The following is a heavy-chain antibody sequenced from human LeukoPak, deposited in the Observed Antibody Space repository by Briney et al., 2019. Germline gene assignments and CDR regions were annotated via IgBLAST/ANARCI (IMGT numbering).Heavy chain of an antibody. CDR2: ISGGGGST. D-gene: IGHD2-15*01. V-gene: IGHV3-23*01. J-gene: IGHJ4*02. CDR1: GFSFNNYV. CDR3: AIIKDIVIN. Sequence: GGSLRLSCAASGFSFNNYVMTWVRQAPGKGLEWVSVISGGGGSTYYAASVKGRFTIFRDNSKNTLYLQMNSLRAEDTAVYYCAIIKDIVINWGQGTLVTVSS.